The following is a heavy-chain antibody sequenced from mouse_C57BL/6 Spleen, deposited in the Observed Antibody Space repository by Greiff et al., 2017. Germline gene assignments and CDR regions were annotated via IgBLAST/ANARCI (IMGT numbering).Heavy chain of an antibody. CDR1: GYTFTDYE. CDR3: TRNYYGSSPCAMDY. D-gene: IGHD1-1*01. CDR2: IDPETGGT. V-gene: IGHV1-15*01. Sequence: QVQLKQSGAELVRPGASVTLSCKASGYTFTDYEMHWVKQTPVHGLEWIGAIDPETGGTAYNQKFKGKAILTADKSSSTAYMELRSLTSEDSAVYYCTRNYYGSSPCAMDYWGQGTSVTVSS. J-gene: IGHJ4*01.